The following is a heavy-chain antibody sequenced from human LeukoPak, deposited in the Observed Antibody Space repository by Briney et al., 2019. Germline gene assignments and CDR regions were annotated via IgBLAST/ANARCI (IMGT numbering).Heavy chain of an antibody. CDR3: ASPAADEVDY. D-gene: IGHD6-25*01. J-gene: IGHJ4*02. CDR1: GFTFSSYS. V-gene: IGHV3-48*04. CDR2: ISSSSSSI. Sequence: LSGGSLRLSCAASGFTFSSYSMNWVRQAPGKGLEWVSYISSSSSSIYYADSVKDRFTISRDNAKNSLYLQMNSLRAEDTAVYYCASPAADEVDYWGQGTLVTVSS.